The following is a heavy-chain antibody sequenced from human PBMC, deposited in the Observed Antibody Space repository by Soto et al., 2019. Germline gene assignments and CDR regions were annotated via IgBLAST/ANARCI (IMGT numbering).Heavy chain of an antibody. D-gene: IGHD3-10*02. V-gene: IGHV4-39*01. J-gene: IGHJ5*02. CDR1: GGSIISSNFY. CDR3: ARHVRGAVTMNWFDP. Sequence: QLQASGPGLVKPSETLSLTCTVSGGSIISSNFYWGWIRQPPGKGLEWIGSVEYGGSTFDNPSLKSRVTLSADTSTNQFSLKLTSVTAADTAIYYCARHVRGAVTMNWFDPWGHGTLVTVSS. CDR2: VEYGGST.